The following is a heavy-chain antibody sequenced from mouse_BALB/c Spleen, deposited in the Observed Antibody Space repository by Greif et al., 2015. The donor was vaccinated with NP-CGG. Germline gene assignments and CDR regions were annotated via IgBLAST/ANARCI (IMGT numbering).Heavy chain of an antibody. CDR2: ISYDGSN. D-gene: IGHD2-2*01. J-gene: IGHJ1*01. CDR3: APYGYDGYFDV. CDR1: GYSITSGYY. Sequence: DVQLQESGPGLVKPSQSLSLTCSVTGYSITSGYYWSWIRQFPGNKLEWMGYISYDGSNNYNPSLKNRISITRDTSKNQFFLKLNSVTTEDTATYYCAPYGYDGYFDVWGAGTTVTVSS. V-gene: IGHV3-6*02.